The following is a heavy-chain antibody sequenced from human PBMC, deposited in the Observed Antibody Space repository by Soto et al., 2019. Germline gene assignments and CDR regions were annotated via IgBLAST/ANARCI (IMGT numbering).Heavy chain of an antibody. CDR1: GFTFSRHW. V-gene: IGHV3-74*01. J-gene: IGHJ3*02. Sequence: EVQLVESGGGLVQTGGSLRLSCAASGFTFSRHWIHWVRQAPGQGLVWVSRTKTDGTTSFADSVRGRFTISRDNAENTLYLQMNSLRAEDTDVYYCVRDMRPVPWYGGISSAFDMWGQGTMVTVSS. CDR3: VRDMRPVPWYGGISSAFDM. D-gene: IGHD3-10*01. CDR2: TKTDGTT.